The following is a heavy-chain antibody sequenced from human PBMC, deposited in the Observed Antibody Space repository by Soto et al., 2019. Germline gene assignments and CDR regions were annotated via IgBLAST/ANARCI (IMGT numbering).Heavy chain of an antibody. V-gene: IGHV3-23*01. J-gene: IGHJ6*03. D-gene: IGHD1-7*01. CDR3: AKGELYYYYMDV. CDR1: GFTFSTYA. CDR2: ISGSGGST. Sequence: GGSLRLSCAASGFTFSTYAMSGVRQAPGKGLEWVSAISGSGGSTYYADSVKGRFTISRDNSKNTLYLQMNSLRAEDTAVYYWAKGELYYYYMDVWGKGTTVTVSS.